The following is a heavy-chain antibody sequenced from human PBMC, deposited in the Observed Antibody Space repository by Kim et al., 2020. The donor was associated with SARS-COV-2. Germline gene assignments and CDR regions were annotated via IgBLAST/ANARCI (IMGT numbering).Heavy chain of an antibody. CDR3: ASRTRGTGWYFDL. V-gene: IGHV4-59*04. D-gene: IGHD3-16*01. J-gene: IGHJ2*01. Sequence: NPALKSRITRSVDTPKNQSSLKLNSVTAADTVVYYCASRTRGTGWYFDLWGRGTLVTVSS.